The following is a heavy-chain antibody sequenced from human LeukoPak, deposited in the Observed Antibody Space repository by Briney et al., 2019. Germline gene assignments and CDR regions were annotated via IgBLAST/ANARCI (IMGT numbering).Heavy chain of an antibody. D-gene: IGHD6-13*01. Sequence: PGGSLRLSCAASGFTFSSYSMNWVRQAPGKGLEWVSYISSSSSTIYYADSVKGRFTISRDNAKNSLYLQMNSLRAEDTAVYYCASAHIAAGAPGAFDIWGQGTMVTVSS. CDR3: ASAHIAAGAPGAFDI. CDR1: GFTFSSYS. J-gene: IGHJ3*02. V-gene: IGHV3-48*01. CDR2: ISSSSSTI.